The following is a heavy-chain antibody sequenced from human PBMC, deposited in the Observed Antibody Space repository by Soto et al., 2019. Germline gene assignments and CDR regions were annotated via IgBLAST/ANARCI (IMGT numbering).Heavy chain of an antibody. CDR2: IYYSGST. CDR3: ARVWGAAAGANWFDP. CDR1: GGSIGSYY. D-gene: IGHD6-13*01. J-gene: IGHJ5*02. Sequence: SETLSLTCTVSGGSIGSYYWSWIRQPPGKGLEWIGYIYYSGSTNYNPSLKSRVTISVDTSKNQFSLKLSSVTAADTAVYYCARVWGAAAGANWFDPWGQGTLVTVSS. V-gene: IGHV4-59*01.